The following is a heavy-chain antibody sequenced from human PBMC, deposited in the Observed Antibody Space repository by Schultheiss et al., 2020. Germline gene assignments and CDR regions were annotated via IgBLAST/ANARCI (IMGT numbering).Heavy chain of an antibody. D-gene: IGHD1-7*01. Sequence: SETLSLTCTVSGGSISSSSYYWGWIRQPPGKGLEWIGYIYYSGSTYYNPSLKSRVTISVDTSKNQFSLKLSSVTAADTAVYYCARLNWNYNYFDYWGQGTLVTGSS. CDR3: ARLNWNYNYFDY. CDR1: GGSISSSSYY. J-gene: IGHJ4*02. V-gene: IGHV4-39*07. CDR2: IYYSGST.